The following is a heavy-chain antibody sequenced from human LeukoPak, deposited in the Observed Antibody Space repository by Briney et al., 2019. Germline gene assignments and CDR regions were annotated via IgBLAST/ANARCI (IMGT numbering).Heavy chain of an antibody. V-gene: IGHV3-15*01. CDR3: TARVVTTNEF. Sequence: GGSLRPSCLGSGFNFNDAYMNWVRQAPGKGLEWVGRVKTIRDGGTTDDTAPVKGRFTISRDDSKRTVYLQMNSLKTEDTAVYFCTARVVTTNEFWGQGTLVTVSS. J-gene: IGHJ4*02. CDR1: GFNFNDAY. CDR2: VKTIRDGGTT. D-gene: IGHD2-21*02.